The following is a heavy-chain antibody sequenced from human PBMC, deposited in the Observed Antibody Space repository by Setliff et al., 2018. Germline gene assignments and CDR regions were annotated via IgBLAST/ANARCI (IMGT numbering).Heavy chain of an antibody. J-gene: IGHJ4*02. CDR3: ARSINGYQQRYDF. CDR2: IKEDGSEE. D-gene: IGHD3-16*01. Sequence: GGSLRLSCSASGFTFSSSWMSWVRQAPGKGLEWVANIKEDGSEEYYVDSVEGRFTISRDNGKNSLFLQMNSVRAEDTAVYYCARSINGYQQRYDFWGQGALVTVSS. CDR1: GFTFSSSW. V-gene: IGHV3-7*01.